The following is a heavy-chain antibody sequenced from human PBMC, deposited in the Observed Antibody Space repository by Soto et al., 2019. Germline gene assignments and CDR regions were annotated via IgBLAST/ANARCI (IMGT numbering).Heavy chain of an antibody. Sequence: QVQVVQSGAEVKKPESSVKVSCKPSGGTFNTYTVNWVRLAPGHGLEWMGRFIPILDMANYAQKFQDRVTITAGKSTVPAYMELNSLTSDDTAVYYCAITYCRDNSCPRDFDFWGPGTRVTVSS. CDR2: FIPILDMA. J-gene: IGHJ4*02. D-gene: IGHD2-21*01. CDR3: AITYCRDNSCPRDFDF. CDR1: GGTFNTYT. V-gene: IGHV1-69*02.